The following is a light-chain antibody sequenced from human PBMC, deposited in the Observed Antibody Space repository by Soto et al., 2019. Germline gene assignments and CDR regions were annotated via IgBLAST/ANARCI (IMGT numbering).Light chain of an antibody. CDR2: GAS. CDR1: QRVSSGY. J-gene: IGKJ5*01. Sequence: EIVLTQSPGTLCLSPGERATLSCRASQRVSSGYLAWYQQKPGQAPRLLIYGASNRATNIPDRFSGRGSGTDFTLTISRLEPEDFAVYYCQQYGSSPPSSTFGQGTRLEIK. CDR3: QQYGSSPPSST. V-gene: IGKV3-20*01.